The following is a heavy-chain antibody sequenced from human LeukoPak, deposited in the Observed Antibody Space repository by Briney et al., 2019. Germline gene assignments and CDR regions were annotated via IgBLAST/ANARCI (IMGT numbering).Heavy chain of an antibody. CDR3: ARYSRYYDYVWGSYRTRSYNRFDP. CDR2: INHSGST. D-gene: IGHD3-16*02. Sequence: SETLSLTCAVYGGSFSGYYWSWIRQPPGKGLEWIGEINHSGSTNYNPSLKSRVTISVDTSKNQFSLKLSSVTAADTAVYYCARYSRYYDYVWGSYRTRSYNRFDPWGQGTLVTVSS. V-gene: IGHV4-34*01. J-gene: IGHJ5*02. CDR1: GGSFSGYY.